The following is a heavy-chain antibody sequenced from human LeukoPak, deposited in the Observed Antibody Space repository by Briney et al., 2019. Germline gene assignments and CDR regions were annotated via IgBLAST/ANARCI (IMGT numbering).Heavy chain of an antibody. CDR3: ARDYADYVGYFFFDY. V-gene: IGHV3-23*01. Sequence: GGSLRLSCAASGFTFSSYSTNWVRQAPGKGLEWVSSIRGGGETTYYADSAKGRFTISRDNSQNTLYLQMNSLRAEDTAVYYCARDYADYVGYFFFDYWGQGTLVTVSS. CDR1: GFTFSSYS. CDR2: IRGGGETT. J-gene: IGHJ4*02. D-gene: IGHD4-17*01.